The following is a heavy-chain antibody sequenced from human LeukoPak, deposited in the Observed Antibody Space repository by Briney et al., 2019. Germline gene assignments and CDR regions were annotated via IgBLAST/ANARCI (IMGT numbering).Heavy chain of an antibody. V-gene: IGHV4-4*07. CDR1: GGSISSYY. D-gene: IGHD3-22*01. CDR2: IYTSGST. Sequence: SETLSLTRTVSGGSISSYYWSWIRQPAGKGLEWIGRIYTSGSTNYNPSLKSRVTMSVDTSKNQFSLKLSSVTAADTAVYYCARDLYDSSGYTSINAFDIWGQGTMVTVSS. J-gene: IGHJ3*02. CDR3: ARDLYDSSGYTSINAFDI.